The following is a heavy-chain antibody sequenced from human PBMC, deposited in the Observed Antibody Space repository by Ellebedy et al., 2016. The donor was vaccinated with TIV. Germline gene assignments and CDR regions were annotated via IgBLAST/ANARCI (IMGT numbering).Heavy chain of an antibody. J-gene: IGHJ2*01. D-gene: IGHD6-13*01. CDR2: IYYSGST. CDR3: ARDKREAAAGMGLSWYFDL. V-gene: IGHV4-59*01. Sequence: SETLSLXCTVSGGSISSYYWSWIRQPPGKGLEWIGYIYYSGSTNYNPSLKSRVTISVDTSKNQFSLKLSSVTAADTAVYYCARDKREAAAGMGLSWYFDLWGRGTLVTVSS. CDR1: GGSISSYY.